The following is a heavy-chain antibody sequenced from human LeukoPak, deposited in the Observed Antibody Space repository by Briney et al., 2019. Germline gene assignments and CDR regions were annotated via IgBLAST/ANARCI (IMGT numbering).Heavy chain of an antibody. CDR2: IYESGST. Sequence: PSETLSLTCTVSGGSISSGGHFWNWIRQPPGKGLEWIGYIYESGSTSYNPSLKSRVTVSGDRSKNQFSVKLSSVTAADTAVYYCARVVTLYSSGWQPPGYWGQGTLVTVSS. V-gene: IGHV4-30-2*01. J-gene: IGHJ4*02. CDR3: ARVVTLYSSGWQPPGY. CDR1: GGSISSGGHF. D-gene: IGHD6-19*01.